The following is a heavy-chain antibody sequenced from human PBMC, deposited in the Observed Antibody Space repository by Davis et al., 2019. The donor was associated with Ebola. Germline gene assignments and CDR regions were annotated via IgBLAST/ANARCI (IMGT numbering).Heavy chain of an antibody. CDR1: GGSISSYY. Sequence: PSETLSLTCTVSGGSISSYYWNWIRQSPGKGLEWIGSSHYSGNSNYNPSLKSRVTISVRTSKNQFSLNLRSVTAADTAVYYCAREKHDSSAYSFDYWGQGTPVTVSS. CDR3: AREKHDSSAYSFDY. V-gene: IGHV4-59*01. J-gene: IGHJ4*02. CDR2: SHYSGNS. D-gene: IGHD3-22*01.